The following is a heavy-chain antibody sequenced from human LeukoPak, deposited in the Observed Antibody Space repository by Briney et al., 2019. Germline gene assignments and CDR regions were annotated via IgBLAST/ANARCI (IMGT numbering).Heavy chain of an antibody. D-gene: IGHD3-22*01. Sequence: GSSVKVSCKASGGTFSSYAISWVRQAPGQGLEWMGGIIPIFGTASYAQKFQGRVTITADESTSTAYMELSSLRSEDTAVYYCARAFYDSSGYYGAFDYWGQGTLVTVSS. J-gene: IGHJ4*02. CDR3: ARAFYDSSGYYGAFDY. V-gene: IGHV1-69*01. CDR1: GGTFSSYA. CDR2: IIPIFGTA.